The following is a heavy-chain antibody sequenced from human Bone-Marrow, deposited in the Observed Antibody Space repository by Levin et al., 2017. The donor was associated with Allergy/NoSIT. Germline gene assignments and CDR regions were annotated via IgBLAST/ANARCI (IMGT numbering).Heavy chain of an antibody. V-gene: IGHV1-69*01. J-gene: IGHJ4*02. Sequence: KISCKASGGMFSSYAINWIRQAPGQGLEWMGEITPALGAANYAQRFQDRVTITADESTRTAFLEMSSLTSEDTAVYYCARGDASIAAAGLDYWGQGTLVAVSS. CDR3: ARGDASIAAAGLDY. CDR2: ITPALGAA. D-gene: IGHD6-13*01. CDR1: GGMFSSYA.